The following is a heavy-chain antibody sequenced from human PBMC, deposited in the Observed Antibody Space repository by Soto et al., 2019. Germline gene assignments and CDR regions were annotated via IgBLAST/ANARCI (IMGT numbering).Heavy chain of an antibody. CDR2: IYSAGST. D-gene: IGHD4-17*01. CDR3: ARSPTRTNCADCFDP. J-gene: IGHJ5*02. CDR1: GFIVSSSY. V-gene: IGHV3-66*01. Sequence: EVQVVESGGGLVQPGGSLRLSCAASGFIVSSSYMSWVRQAPGKGLEWVAVIYSAGSTYYGDSVKGRFTIYRDSSKNTLYLQMDSLRAEDTAVYYCARSPTRTNCADCFDPWGQGTLVTVSS.